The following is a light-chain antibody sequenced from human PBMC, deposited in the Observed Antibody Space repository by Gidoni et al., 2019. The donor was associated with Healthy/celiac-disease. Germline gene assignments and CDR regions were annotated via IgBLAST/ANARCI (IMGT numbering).Light chain of an antibody. CDR2: SNN. J-gene: IGLJ1*01. CDR1: SSTIGSNT. V-gene: IGLV1-44*01. CDR3: AAWDDSLNGLYV. Sequence: QSVLTQPPSASGTPGQRVTISCSGSSSTIGSNTVNWYQQPPGTAPKLLIYSNNQRPSGVPDRFSGSKSGTSASLAISGLQSEDEADYYCAAWDDSLNGLYVFGTGTKVTVL.